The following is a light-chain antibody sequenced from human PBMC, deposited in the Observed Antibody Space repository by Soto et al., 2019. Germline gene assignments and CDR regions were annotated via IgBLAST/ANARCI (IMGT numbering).Light chain of an antibody. CDR2: EVS. CDR3: SSYTSSSIDYV. Sequence: QSALTQPASVSGSPGQSITISCTGTSRDVGGYNYVSWYQQHPGKAPKIMIYEVSNRPSGVSNRFSGSKSGNTASLTISGLQAEDEADYYCSSYTSSSIDYVFGTGTKLTVL. J-gene: IGLJ1*01. CDR1: SRDVGGYNY. V-gene: IGLV2-14*01.